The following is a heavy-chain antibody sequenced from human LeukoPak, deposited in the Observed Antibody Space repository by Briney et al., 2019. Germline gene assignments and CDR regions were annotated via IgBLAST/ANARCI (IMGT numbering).Heavy chain of an antibody. CDR1: GFTFRSHN. J-gene: IGHJ3*02. D-gene: IGHD1-1*01. V-gene: IGHV3-21*01. Sequence: GGSLRLSCAASGFTFRSHNMNWVRQAPMKGLEWVSSIGSDGSYIYYADSVKGRFTISRANAKNSLYLQMNSLTAEDTAVYYCARKMKTGDRVGAFDIWGQGTVVTISS. CDR2: IGSDGSYI. CDR3: ARKMKTGDRVGAFDI.